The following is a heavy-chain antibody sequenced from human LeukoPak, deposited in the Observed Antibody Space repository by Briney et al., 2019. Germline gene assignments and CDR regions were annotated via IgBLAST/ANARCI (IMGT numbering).Heavy chain of an antibody. CDR2: ISGSGGST. CDR1: GFTFSSYA. J-gene: IGHJ4*02. CDR3: AKRDSRYGSGSYPTFDY. D-gene: IGHD3-10*01. Sequence: PGGSLRLSCAASGFTFSSYAMSWVRQAPGKGLEWVSAISGSGGSTYYADSVKGRFTISRDNSKNTLYLQMNSLRAEDTAVYYCAKRDSRYGSGSYPTFDYWGQGNLVTVSS. V-gene: IGHV3-23*01.